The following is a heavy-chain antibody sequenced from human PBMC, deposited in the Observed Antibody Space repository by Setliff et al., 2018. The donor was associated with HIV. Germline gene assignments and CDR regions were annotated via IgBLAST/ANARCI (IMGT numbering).Heavy chain of an antibody. CDR2: INPRGGST. J-gene: IGHJ6*03. Sequence: ASVKVSCKASGYTFTSNYMHWVRQAPGQGLEWMGIINPRGGSTSYAQKFQGRVTMTRDTSTSTVYMELSSMRSEDTAVYYCARGQFLEWVGTFFYFYMDVWGKGTTVTVSS. V-gene: IGHV1-46*01. CDR3: ARGQFLEWVGTFFYFYMDV. D-gene: IGHD3-3*01. CDR1: GYTFTSNY.